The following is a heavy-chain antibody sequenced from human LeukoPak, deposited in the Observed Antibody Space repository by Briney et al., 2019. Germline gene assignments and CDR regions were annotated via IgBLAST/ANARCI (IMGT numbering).Heavy chain of an antibody. J-gene: IGHJ4*02. CDR3: ARGQYYGDITFPLHY. V-gene: IGHV1-2*02. Sequence: ASVKVSCKPSEYTFTDYYMHWVRQAPGQGLEWMGWINPKSGDTNYPLNFQGRVTLTRDTSISTANMELSRLTSDDTAVYFCARGQYYGDITFPLHYWGQGTLVTVSS. D-gene: IGHD4-17*01. CDR2: INPKSGDT. CDR1: EYTFTDYY.